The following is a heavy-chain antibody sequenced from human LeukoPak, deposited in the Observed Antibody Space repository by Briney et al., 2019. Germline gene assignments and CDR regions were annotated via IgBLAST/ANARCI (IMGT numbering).Heavy chain of an antibody. Sequence: PSETLSLTCAVYGGSFSGYYWSWIRRPPGKGLEWIGEINHSGSTNYNPSLKSRVTISVDTSKNQFSLKLSSVTAADTAVYYCARVPAGFDYWGQGTLVTVSS. CDR1: GGSFSGYY. CDR2: INHSGST. D-gene: IGHD6-25*01. CDR3: ARVPAGFDY. J-gene: IGHJ4*02. V-gene: IGHV4-34*01.